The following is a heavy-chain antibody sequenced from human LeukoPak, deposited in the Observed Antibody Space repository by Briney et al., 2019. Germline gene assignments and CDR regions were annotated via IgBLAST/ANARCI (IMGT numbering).Heavy chain of an antibody. CDR2: IIPIFGTA. CDR1: GGTFSSYA. J-gene: IGHJ5*02. D-gene: IGHD2-2*01. Sequence: VASVKVSCKASGGTFSSYAISWVRQAPGQGLEWMGGIIPIFGTANYAQKFQGRVTITTDESTSTAYMELSSLRSEDTAVYYCARSVVPEGGLDPWGQGTLVTVSS. CDR3: ARSVVPEGGLDP. V-gene: IGHV1-69*05.